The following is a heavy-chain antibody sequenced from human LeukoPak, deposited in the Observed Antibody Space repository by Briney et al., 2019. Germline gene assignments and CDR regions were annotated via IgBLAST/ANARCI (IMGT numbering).Heavy chain of an antibody. D-gene: IGHD3-3*01. CDR1: GGSISSGSYY. Sequence: SQTLSLTCTVSGGSISSGSYYWIWIRQPAGKGLEWIGRIYTSGSTNYNPSLKSRVTISVDTSKNQFSLKLSSVTAADTAVYYCARDNDFWSAWGQGTLVTVSS. CDR2: IYTSGST. V-gene: IGHV4-61*02. CDR3: ARDNDFWSA. J-gene: IGHJ5*02.